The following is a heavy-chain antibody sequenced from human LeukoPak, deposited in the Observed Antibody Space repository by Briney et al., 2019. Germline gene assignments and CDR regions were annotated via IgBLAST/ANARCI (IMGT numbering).Heavy chain of an antibody. CDR1: GYSISSGYY. J-gene: IGHJ3*02. CDR2: IYHSGST. V-gene: IGHV4-38-2*02. Sequence: SETLSLTCTASGYSISSGYYWGWVRQPPGKGREWIGSIYHSGSTYYNPSLKSRVTISVDTSKNQFSLKLSSVTAADTAVYYCARGGWFGELFQRESAFDIWGQGTMVTVSS. CDR3: ARGGWFGELFQRESAFDI. D-gene: IGHD3-10*01.